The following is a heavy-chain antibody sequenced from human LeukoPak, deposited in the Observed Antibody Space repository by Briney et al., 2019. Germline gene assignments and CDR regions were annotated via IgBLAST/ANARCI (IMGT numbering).Heavy chain of an antibody. Sequence: GGSLRLSCAASGFTFSSYAMHWVRQAPGKGLEWVSTISGSGSGTYYADSVKGSFTISRDNSKNTLYVEMNSLRAEDTAVYYCAKDVSPGLVIMVWGPIFLSWGQGTLVTVSS. D-gene: IGHD3/OR15-3a*01. V-gene: IGHV3-23*01. CDR3: AKDVSPGLVIMVWGPIFLS. CDR2: ISGSGSGT. J-gene: IGHJ4*02. CDR1: GFTFSSYA.